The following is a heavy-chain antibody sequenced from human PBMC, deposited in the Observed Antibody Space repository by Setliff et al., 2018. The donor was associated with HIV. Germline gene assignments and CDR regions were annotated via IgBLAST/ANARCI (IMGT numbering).Heavy chain of an antibody. CDR2: ISGSGGST. CDR1: KLTFHGYA. D-gene: IGHD1-1*01. CDR3: ASARIPTGGTSTSFDF. V-gene: IGHV3-23*01. J-gene: IGHJ4*02. Sequence: PGGSLRLSCADPKLTFHGYAVSWVRQAPGKGLEWVSTISGSGGSTYYADSVKGRFTISRDNSKNTLFLQLNSLRPEDTAVYYCASARIPTGGTSTSFDFWGQGALVTVSS.